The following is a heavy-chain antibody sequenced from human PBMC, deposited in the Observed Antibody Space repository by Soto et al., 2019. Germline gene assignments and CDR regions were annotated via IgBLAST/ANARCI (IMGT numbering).Heavy chain of an antibody. D-gene: IGHD6-6*01. CDR1: GYTFTSYG. CDR3: ARALEYSSSVGDYYYGMDV. CDR2: ISAYNGNT. V-gene: IGHV1-18*01. J-gene: IGHJ6*02. Sequence: VSVKVSCKASGYTFTSYGIIWVRQAPGQGLEWMGWISAYNGNTNYAQKLQGRVTMTTDTSTSTAYMELRSLRSDDTAVYYCARALEYSSSVGDYYYGMDVWGQGTTVTVSS.